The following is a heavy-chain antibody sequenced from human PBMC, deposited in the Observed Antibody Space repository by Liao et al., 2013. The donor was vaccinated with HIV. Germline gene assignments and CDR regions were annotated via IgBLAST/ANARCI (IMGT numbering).Heavy chain of an antibody. J-gene: IGHJ6*03. CDR3: VRHHTPHAEFAIGPAGVMAV. CDR1: GGFISSYH. V-gene: IGHV4-4*07. D-gene: IGHD2-15*01. Sequence: QVQLQESGPGLVKPSETLSLTCTVSGGFISSYHWSWIRQPAGKGLEWIGRFYSSGSPKYNPSLKSRVAMSVDTSRNQFSLKLNSVTAADTAVYFCVRHHTPHAEFAIGPAGVMAVWGNGTAVTVSS. CDR2: FYSSGSP.